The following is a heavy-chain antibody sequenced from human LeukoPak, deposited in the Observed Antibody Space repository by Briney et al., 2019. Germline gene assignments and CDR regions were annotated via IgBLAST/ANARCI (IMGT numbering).Heavy chain of an antibody. CDR1: GFTFSSYW. CDR2: IREDGSEK. CDR3: ARGPYCDGTSCQSFFDH. J-gene: IGHJ4*02. V-gene: IGHV3-7*01. D-gene: IGHD2-2*01. Sequence: GGSLRLSCAASGFTFSSYWITWVRQAPGEGLEWVANIREDGSEKYYVDSVKGRFTISRDNAKNSVSVQMNSLRAEDTAVYYCARGPYCDGTSCQSFFDHWGQGALVTVSS.